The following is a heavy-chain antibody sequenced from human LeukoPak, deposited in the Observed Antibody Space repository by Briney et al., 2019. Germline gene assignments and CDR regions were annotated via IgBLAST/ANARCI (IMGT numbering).Heavy chain of an antibody. CDR2: ISGYDGRT. D-gene: IGHD1-7*01. CDR3: ARVWNYRGLDV. V-gene: IGHV1-18*01. Sequence: ASVKVSCKASGYTFTSSGISWVRQAPGQGLEWMAWISGYDGRTNYAQKFQDRVIMTTDTSTSTAYMELRSLRSDDTAVYYCARVWNYRGLDVWGQGTTVTVSS. CDR1: GYTFTSSG. J-gene: IGHJ6*02.